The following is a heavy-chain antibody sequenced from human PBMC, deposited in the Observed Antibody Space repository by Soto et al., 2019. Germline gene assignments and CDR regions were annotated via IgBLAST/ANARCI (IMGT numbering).Heavy chain of an antibody. J-gene: IGHJ3*01. CDR1: GFSLSTSGMC. D-gene: IGHD3-10*01. CDR2: IDWDDDK. Sequence: ESGPTLVNPTQTLTLTCTFSGFSLSTSGMCVSWIRQPPGKALEWLARIDWDDDKYYSTSLKTRLTISKDTSKNQVVLTMTNMDPVDTATYYCARAYYYGSGSHDAFDFWGQGTMVTVSS. V-gene: IGHV2-70*11. CDR3: ARAYYYGSGSHDAFDF.